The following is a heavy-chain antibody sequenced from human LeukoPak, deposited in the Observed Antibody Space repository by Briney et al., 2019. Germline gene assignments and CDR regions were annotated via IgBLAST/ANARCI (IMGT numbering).Heavy chain of an antibody. V-gene: IGHV3-53*01. J-gene: IGHJ5*02. Sequence: GGSLRLSCAASGFTVSSNYMSWVRQAPGKGLEWVSVIYSGGSTYYADSVKGRFTISRDNSKNTLYLQMNSLRAEDTAVYYCARAQLGPPVGWFDPWGQGTLVTVSS. CDR3: ARAQLGPPVGWFDP. CDR2: IYSGGST. CDR1: GFTVSSNY. D-gene: IGHD7-27*01.